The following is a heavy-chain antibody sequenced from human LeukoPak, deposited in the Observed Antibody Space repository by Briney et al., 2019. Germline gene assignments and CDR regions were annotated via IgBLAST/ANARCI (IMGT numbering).Heavy chain of an antibody. CDR3: ARDAPSYYYGSGSYDPYGMDG. D-gene: IGHD3-10*01. V-gene: IGHV3-21*01. CDR1: GFTFSSYS. Sequence: GGSLRLSCAASGFTFSSYSMNWVRQAPGKGLEWVSSISSSSSYIYYADSVKGRFTISRDNAKNSLYLQMNSLRAEDTAVYYCARDAPSYYYGSGSYDPYGMDGWSQGSTVTVSS. CDR2: ISSSSSYI. J-gene: IGHJ6*02.